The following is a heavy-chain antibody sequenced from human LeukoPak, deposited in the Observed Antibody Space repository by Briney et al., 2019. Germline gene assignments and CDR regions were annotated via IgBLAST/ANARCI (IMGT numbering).Heavy chain of an antibody. J-gene: IGHJ4*02. CDR2: ISGSGGST. CDR3: ARPTVPIDY. CDR1: GFSFSGHW. Sequence: GGSLRLSCTASGFSFSGHWMHWARQLPGKGLEWVSAISGSGGSTYYADSVKGRFTISRDNSKNTLYLQMNSLRAEDTAVYYCARPTVPIDYWGQGTLVTVSS. V-gene: IGHV3-23*01. D-gene: IGHD4-17*01.